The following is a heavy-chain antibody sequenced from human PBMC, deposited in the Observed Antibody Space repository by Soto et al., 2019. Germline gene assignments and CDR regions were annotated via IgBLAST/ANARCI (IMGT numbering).Heavy chain of an antibody. V-gene: IGHV3-72*01. D-gene: IGHD3-22*01. CDR2: TGNKAYSYTT. CDR3: ASDYSGYHGFDI. CDR1: GFIFSDYY. Sequence: GGSLRLSCAASGFIFSDYYFDWVRQAPGKGLEWVGRTGNKAYSYTTEYAASVKGRFTISRDASKNSLYLQMNSLKTEDTAVYYCASDYSGYHGFDIWGQGTMVTVSS. J-gene: IGHJ3*02.